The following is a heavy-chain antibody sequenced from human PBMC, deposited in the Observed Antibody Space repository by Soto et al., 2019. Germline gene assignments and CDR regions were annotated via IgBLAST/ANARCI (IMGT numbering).Heavy chain of an antibody. D-gene: IGHD3-22*01. CDR2: ISAYNGNT. CDR1: GYTFTSYG. Sequence: ASVKVSCKASGYTFTSYGISWVRQAPGQGLEWMGWISAYNGNTNYAQKLQGRVTMTTDTSTSTAYMELRSLRSDDKAVYYCARVQYYYDSSGYSDAFDIWGQGPMV. V-gene: IGHV1-18*04. CDR3: ARVQYYYDSSGYSDAFDI. J-gene: IGHJ3*02.